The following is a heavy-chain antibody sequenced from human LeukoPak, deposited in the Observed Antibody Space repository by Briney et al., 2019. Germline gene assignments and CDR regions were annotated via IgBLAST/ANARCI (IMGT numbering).Heavy chain of an antibody. Sequence: SVKVSCKASGGTFSSYAISWVRQAPGQGLEWMGGIIPIFGTANYAQKFQGRVTITADESTSTAYMELSGLRSEDTAVYYCARGKASTVTTPNFDYWGQGTLVTVSS. CDR1: GGTFSSYA. CDR2: IIPIFGTA. V-gene: IGHV1-69*13. CDR3: ARGKASTVTTPNFDY. J-gene: IGHJ4*02. D-gene: IGHD4-17*01.